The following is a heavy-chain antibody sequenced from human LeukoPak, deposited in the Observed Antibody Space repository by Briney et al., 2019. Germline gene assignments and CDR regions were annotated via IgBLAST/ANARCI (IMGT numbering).Heavy chain of an antibody. CDR1: GGSINSYY. J-gene: IGHJ5*02. V-gene: IGHV4-59*01. CDR2: IYYSGTT. Sequence: SETLSLTCTVSGGSINSYYWNWIRQPPGKGLQWIGYIYYSGTTNYNPSLKTRVTISVDTSKNQFSLKLNSVTAADTAVHYCARESTAGWFDPWGQGTLVTVSS. CDR3: ARESTAGWFDP.